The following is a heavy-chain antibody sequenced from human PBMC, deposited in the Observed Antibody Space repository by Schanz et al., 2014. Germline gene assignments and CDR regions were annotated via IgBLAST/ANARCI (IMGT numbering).Heavy chain of an antibody. Sequence: QVQLQESGPGQVRPSETLSLTCTVSGSDIRGFHWSWIRQSPGKGPEWIGYITYSGGTNHNASLKSRFTISGDTAKTQFSLKMTSVAAADTAIYYGARVHSTSVERGSHYYMDVWGKGTTVTVSS. J-gene: IGHJ6*03. V-gene: IGHV4-59*01. CDR2: ITYSGGT. CDR3: ARVHSTSVERGSHYYMDV. CDR1: GSDIRGFH. D-gene: IGHD2-2*01.